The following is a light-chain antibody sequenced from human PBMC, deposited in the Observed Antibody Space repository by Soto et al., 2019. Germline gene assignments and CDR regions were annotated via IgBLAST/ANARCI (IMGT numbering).Light chain of an antibody. CDR3: QQYYNWPAYT. CDR1: ETVRTN. CDR2: GAS. J-gene: IGKJ2*01. V-gene: IGKV3-15*01. Sequence: IVMTQSPVTLSVSPGERVTLSCRASETVRTNLAWFQQKPGQTPRLLIFGASTRATGIPTRFTGSGSETAFTLTTDSLQSEDLAVYYCQQYYNWPAYTFGQGTKLEI.